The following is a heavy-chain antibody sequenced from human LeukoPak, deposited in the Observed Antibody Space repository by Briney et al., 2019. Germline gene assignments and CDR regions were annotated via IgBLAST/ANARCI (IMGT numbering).Heavy chain of an antibody. D-gene: IGHD3-22*01. Sequence: GGSLRLSCAASGFTFSDYYMTWVRQAPGKGLEWLSDISGSGSTMYYADSVKGRFTISRDNAKNSLYLQINSVRAEDTAVYYCARGARMIYYDSSGYYPIDYWGQGTLVTVSS. CDR2: ISGSGSTM. CDR3: ARGARMIYYDSSGYYPIDY. V-gene: IGHV3-11*01. J-gene: IGHJ4*02. CDR1: GFTFSDYY.